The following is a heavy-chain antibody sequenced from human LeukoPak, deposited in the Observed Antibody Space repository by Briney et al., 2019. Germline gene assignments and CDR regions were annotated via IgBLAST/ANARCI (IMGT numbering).Heavy chain of an antibody. CDR1: GFTFSTYA. CDR2: ISYDASHK. D-gene: IGHD3-16*01. Sequence: GRSLRLSCAASGFTFSTYAMHWVRQAPGKGLEWVAVISYDASHKYYADSVKGRFTISRDNSRNTLYLQMNSLRAEDTAVYYCARGPTFDWFDPWGQGTLVTVSS. CDR3: ARGPTFDWFDP. V-gene: IGHV3-30*04. J-gene: IGHJ5*02.